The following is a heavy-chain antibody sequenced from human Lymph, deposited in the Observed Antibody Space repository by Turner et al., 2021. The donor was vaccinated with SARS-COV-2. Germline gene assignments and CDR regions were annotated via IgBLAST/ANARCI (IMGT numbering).Heavy chain of an antibody. CDR3: ARDLDTAGGMDV. D-gene: IGHD5-18*01. CDR1: GITVSRNY. Sequence: EVQLVESGGGLVQPGGSLRLSCAASGITVSRNYMSWVRQAPGKGLEWVSVSYSGGSSYYADSVKGRFTISRHNSKNTLYLQMNSLRAEDTAVYYCARDLDTAGGMDVWGQGTTVTVSS. J-gene: IGHJ6*02. V-gene: IGHV3-53*04. CDR2: SYSGGSS.